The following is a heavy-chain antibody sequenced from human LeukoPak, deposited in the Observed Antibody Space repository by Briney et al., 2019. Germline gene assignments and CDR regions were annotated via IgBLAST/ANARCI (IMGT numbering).Heavy chain of an antibody. CDR1: GFTFSSYS. J-gene: IGHJ6*03. CDR3: AREESYYYDSSGFKRDYYYYYMDV. V-gene: IGHV3-21*01. CDR2: ISTSSSYI. D-gene: IGHD3-22*01. Sequence: GGSLRLSCAASGFTFSSYSVNWVRQAPGKGLEWVSSISTSSSYIYYIDSVKGRFTISRDNAKNSLYLQMNSLRAEDTAVYYCAREESYYYDSSGFKRDYYYYYMDVWGKGTTVTVSS.